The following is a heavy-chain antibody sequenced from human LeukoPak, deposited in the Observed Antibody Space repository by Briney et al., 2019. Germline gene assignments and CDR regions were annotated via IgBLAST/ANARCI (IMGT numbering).Heavy chain of an antibody. Sequence: ASVKVSCKASGYTFTSYDINWVRQATGQGLEWMGWMNPNSGNTGYAQKFQGRVTITRNTSISTAYMELSSLRSEDTAVYYCARGSLWYSGRVLPYWGQGTLVTVSS. J-gene: IGHJ4*02. D-gene: IGHD1-26*01. CDR1: GYTFTSYD. V-gene: IGHV1-8*03. CDR2: MNPNSGNT. CDR3: ARGSLWYSGRVLPY.